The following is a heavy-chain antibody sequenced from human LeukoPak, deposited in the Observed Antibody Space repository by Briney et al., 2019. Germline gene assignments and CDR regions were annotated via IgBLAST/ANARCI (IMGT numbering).Heavy chain of an antibody. V-gene: IGHV3-30-3*01. CDR3: AIHSSSWYDYFDY. CDR1: GFTFSSYA. Sequence: QSGGSLRLSCAASGFTFSSYAMHWVRQAPGKGLEWVAVISYDGSNKYYADSVKGRFTISRDNSKNTLYLQMNSLRAEDTAVYYCAIHSSSWYDYFDYWGQGTLVTVSS. CDR2: ISYDGSNK. J-gene: IGHJ4*02. D-gene: IGHD6-13*01.